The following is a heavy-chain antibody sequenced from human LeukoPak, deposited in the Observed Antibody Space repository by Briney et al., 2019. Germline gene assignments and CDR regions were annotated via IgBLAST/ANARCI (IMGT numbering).Heavy chain of an antibody. D-gene: IGHD3-16*01. CDR3: ARDLVSGAYTFDT. J-gene: IGHJ3*02. CDR2: ISSTGITK. V-gene: IGHV3-48*03. Sequence: GGSLRRSCAGSGFTFSNFGLNWVRQAPGKGLQWVSFISSTGITKYYADSVRGRFTTSRDNTRNSLYLQLSSLRAEDTAVYYCARDLVSGAYTFDTWGQGTVVTVSS. CDR1: GFTFSNFG.